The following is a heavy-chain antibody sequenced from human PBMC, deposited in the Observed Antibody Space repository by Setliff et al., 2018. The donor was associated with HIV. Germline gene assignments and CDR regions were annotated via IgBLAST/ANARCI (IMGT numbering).Heavy chain of an antibody. CDR2: IYYSGSA. V-gene: IGHV4-31*03. CDR1: GGSISSGNYY. Sequence: SETLSLTCSVSGGSISSGNYYWSWIRQHPDKGLEWIGYIYYSGSAYYNPSLKSRVTISLDTSKNQFSLKLTSMTAADTAVYYCAREWRGRYYYYMDVWGKGTTVTVSS. J-gene: IGHJ6*03. D-gene: IGHD3-10*01. CDR3: AREWRGRYYYYMDV.